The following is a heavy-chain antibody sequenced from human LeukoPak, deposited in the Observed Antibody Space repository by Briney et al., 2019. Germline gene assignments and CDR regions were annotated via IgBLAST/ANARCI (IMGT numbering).Heavy chain of an antibody. D-gene: IGHD3-22*01. CDR3: ARSFDSSGYYGLGAFDI. CDR1: GFTFSSYE. CDR2: ISSSGSTI. Sequence: GGSLRLSCAASGFTFSSYEMNWVRQAPGKGLEWVSYISSSGSTIYYADSVKGRFTISRDNAKNSLYLQMNSLRAEDTAVYYCARSFDSSGYYGLGAFDIWGQGTMVTVSS. V-gene: IGHV3-48*03. J-gene: IGHJ3*02.